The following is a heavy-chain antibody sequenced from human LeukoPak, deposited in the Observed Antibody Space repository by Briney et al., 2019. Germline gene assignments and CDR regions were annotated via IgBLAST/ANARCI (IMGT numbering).Heavy chain of an antibody. D-gene: IGHD2-2*01. J-gene: IGHJ4*02. CDR1: GGSFSGYY. CDR2: INHSGST. V-gene: IGHV4-34*01. CDR3: ARESDRYCSSTSCSKYYFDY. Sequence: SETLSLTCAVHGGSFSGYYWSWIRQPPGKGLEWIGEINHSGSTNYNPSLKSRVTISVDTSKNQFSLKLSSVTAADTAVYYCARESDRYCSSTSCSKYYFDYWGQGTLVTVSS.